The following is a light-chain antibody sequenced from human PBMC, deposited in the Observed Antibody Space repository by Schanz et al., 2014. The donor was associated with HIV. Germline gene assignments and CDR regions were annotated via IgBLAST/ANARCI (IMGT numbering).Light chain of an antibody. Sequence: EIVMTQSPATLSLSLGEKAALSCRASQSVSGFLAWYQQKPGQAPRLLIYGASSRATGIPDRFSGSGSGTDFTLTISRLEAEDFAVYFCQQYGGLPWTFGQGTKVEIK. CDR3: QQYGGLPWT. CDR2: GAS. CDR1: QSVSGF. J-gene: IGKJ1*01. V-gene: IGKV3-20*01.